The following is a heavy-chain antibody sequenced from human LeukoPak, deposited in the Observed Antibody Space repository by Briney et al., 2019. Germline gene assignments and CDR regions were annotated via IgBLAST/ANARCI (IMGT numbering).Heavy chain of an antibody. D-gene: IGHD4-17*01. CDR2: INSDGSPT. J-gene: IGHJ3*02. Sequence: GGSLRLSCEASGFTFSSYWMHWVRQAPGKGLVWVSRINSDGSPTNYADSVKGRFTISRDNAKNTLYLQMNSLRAEDTAVYYCARGRSDYRAFDIWGQGTMVTVSS. CDR3: ARGRSDYRAFDI. V-gene: IGHV3-74*01. CDR1: GFTFSSYW.